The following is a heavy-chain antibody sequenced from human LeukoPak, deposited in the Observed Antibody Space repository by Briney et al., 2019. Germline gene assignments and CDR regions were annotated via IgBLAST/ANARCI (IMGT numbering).Heavy chain of an antibody. D-gene: IGHD5-24*01. CDR2: IRYSGST. V-gene: IGHV4-59*01. J-gene: IGHJ4*02. CDR1: GGSISGYY. Sequence: PSETLSLTCTVSGGSISGYYWGWIRQPPGKGLEWIGYIRYSGSTTYNPSLKSRVIISVDTSKNQFSLRLSSVTAADTAVYYCARAGPRRDGYNVDYWGQGTLVTVSS. CDR3: ARAGPRRDGYNVDY.